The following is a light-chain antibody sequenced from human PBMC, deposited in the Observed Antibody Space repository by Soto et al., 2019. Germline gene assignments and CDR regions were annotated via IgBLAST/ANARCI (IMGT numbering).Light chain of an antibody. V-gene: IGKV1-33*01. J-gene: IGKJ4*01. CDR1: QDISHN. CDR3: QHYDTLPPT. CDR2: DAS. Sequence: DIQMTQSPSSLSASVGDRVTITCQASQDISHNLNWFQQKPGKAPNLLIFDASKLETGVPSRFTGSRSGTHFSFTITSLQPEDIATYYCQHYDTLPPTFGGGTKVEIK.